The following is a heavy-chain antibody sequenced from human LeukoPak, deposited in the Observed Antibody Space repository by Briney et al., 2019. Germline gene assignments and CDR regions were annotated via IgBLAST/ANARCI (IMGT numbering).Heavy chain of an antibody. CDR2: IYLIGST. V-gene: IGHV4-59*01. CDR3: ARESYCSGGSCYEEGAFDI. Sequence: SETLSLTCTVSGGSISSYYLSWIRQPPGKGLKGIGYIYLIGSTNYNPSLKSRVTISVDTSKNQFSLKLSSVTAADTAVYYCARESYCSGGSCYEEGAFDIWGQGTMVTVSS. CDR1: GGSISSYY. J-gene: IGHJ3*02. D-gene: IGHD2-15*01.